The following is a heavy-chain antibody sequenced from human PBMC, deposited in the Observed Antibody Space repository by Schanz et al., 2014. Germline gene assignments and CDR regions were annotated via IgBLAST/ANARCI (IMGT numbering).Heavy chain of an antibody. Sequence: EQVLESGGGFVQPGGSLRLSCVASGFTFSSHSMNWVRQAPGQGLEWLSYISGSGNTIYYADSVKGRFTISRDNAKNSLSLQMDRLRDEDTAVYYCARRYSGRYCFDYWGQGTLVAVSS. CDR1: GFTFSSHS. J-gene: IGHJ4*02. V-gene: IGHV3-48*02. D-gene: IGHD1-26*01. CDR2: ISGSGNTI. CDR3: ARRYSGRYCFDY.